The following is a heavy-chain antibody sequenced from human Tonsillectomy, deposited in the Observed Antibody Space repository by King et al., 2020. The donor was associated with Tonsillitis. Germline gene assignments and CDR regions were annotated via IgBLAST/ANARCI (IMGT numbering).Heavy chain of an antibody. CDR3: ARRMVRSSTSCYDY. J-gene: IGHJ4*02. V-gene: IGHV5-51*01. D-gene: IGHD2-2*01. CDR2: IYAGDSNT. CDR1: GYSFTSYW. Sequence: QLVQSGAEVKKPGESLKISCKGSGYSFTSYWIGLVSQMTGKGLEWMGIIYAGDSNTRYSPAFQCQVTISADKSISTAYLPWSSLKASDTAMYYCARRMVRSSTSCYDYWGQGTLVTVSS.